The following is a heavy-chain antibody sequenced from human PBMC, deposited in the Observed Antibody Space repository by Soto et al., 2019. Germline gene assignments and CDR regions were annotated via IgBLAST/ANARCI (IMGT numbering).Heavy chain of an antibody. CDR3: ARQQWLVLNAFDI. Sequence: SETLSLTCAVSGGSISSGGYSWSWIRQPPGKGLEWIGYIYHSGSTYYNPSLKSRVTISVDRSKNQFSLKLSSMTAADTAVYYCARQQWLVLNAFDIWGQGTMVTVSS. CDR2: IYHSGST. V-gene: IGHV4-30-2*01. J-gene: IGHJ3*02. D-gene: IGHD6-19*01. CDR1: GGSISSGGYS.